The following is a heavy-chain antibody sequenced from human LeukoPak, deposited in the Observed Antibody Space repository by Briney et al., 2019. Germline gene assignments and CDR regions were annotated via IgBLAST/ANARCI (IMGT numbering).Heavy chain of an antibody. Sequence: SETLSLTCTVSGGSISSYYWSWIRQPAGKGLEWIGRIYTSGSTNYNPSLKSRVTMSVDTSKNQFSLKLSSVTAADTAVYYCARGRSYYDILTGYYPWGQGTLVTVSS. D-gene: IGHD3-9*01. CDR1: GGSISSYY. V-gene: IGHV4-4*07. J-gene: IGHJ5*02. CDR2: IYTSGST. CDR3: ARGRSYYDILTGYYP.